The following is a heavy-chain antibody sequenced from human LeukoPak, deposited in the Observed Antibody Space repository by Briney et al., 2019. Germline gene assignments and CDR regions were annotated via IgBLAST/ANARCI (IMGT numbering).Heavy chain of an antibody. V-gene: IGHV4-34*01. CDR2: INHSGST. CDR3: ARGHPVVTPSRLRYIRRGLYYMDV. CDR1: GGSFSGYY. J-gene: IGHJ6*03. Sequence: PSETLSLTCAVYGGSFSGYYWSWIRQPPGKGLEGIGEINHSGSTNYNPSLKRRVTISVDTSKTQFSLKLSSVTAADTAVYYCARGHPVVTPSRLRYIRRGLYYMDVWGKGTTVTVSS. D-gene: IGHD4-23*01.